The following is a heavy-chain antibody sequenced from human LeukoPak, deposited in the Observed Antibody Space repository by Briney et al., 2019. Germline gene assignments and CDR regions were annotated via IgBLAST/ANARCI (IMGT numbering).Heavy chain of an antibody. CDR3: ARLPYYDFWSGYSFDY. CDR1: GGSISSSNW. Sequence: PSQTLSLTCAVSGGSISSSNWWSWVRQPPGKGLEWIGEINHSGSTNYNPSLKSRVTISVDTSKNQFSLKLSSVTAADTAVYYCARLPYYDFWSGYSFDYWGQGTLVTVSS. J-gene: IGHJ4*02. D-gene: IGHD3-3*01. CDR2: INHSGST. V-gene: IGHV4-4*02.